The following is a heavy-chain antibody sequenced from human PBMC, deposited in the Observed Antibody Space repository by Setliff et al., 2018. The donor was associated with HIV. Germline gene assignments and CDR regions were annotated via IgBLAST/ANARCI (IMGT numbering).Heavy chain of an antibody. CDR3: ARNTDVDSVYRPFHI. V-gene: IGHV3-30*07. D-gene: IGHD1-26*01. CDR1: GFSFSNFA. J-gene: IGHJ3*02. CDR2: ITYDRSRT. Sequence: GGSLRLSCVASGFSFSNFAMHWVRQAPGKGLEWVSVITYDRSRTYYADSVKGRFTISRDNAKNSLYLQMNSLRAEDTAVYYCARNTDVDSVYRPFHIWGQGTMVTVSS.